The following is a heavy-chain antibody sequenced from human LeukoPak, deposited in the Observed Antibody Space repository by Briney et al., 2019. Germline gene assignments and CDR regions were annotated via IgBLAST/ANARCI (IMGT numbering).Heavy chain of an antibody. J-gene: IGHJ4*02. V-gene: IGHV3-23*01. CDR2: ISGGGASR. CDR3: ARDLIAVGRGDY. CDR1: GFTFSNYA. D-gene: IGHD6-19*01. Sequence: PGGSLRLSCAASGFTFSNYAMNWVRQAPGKGLEWVSGISGGGASRDYADSVKGRFTIYRDNSKKTVLLQMESLRAEATAVYYCARDLIAVGRGDYWGQGTLVTVSS.